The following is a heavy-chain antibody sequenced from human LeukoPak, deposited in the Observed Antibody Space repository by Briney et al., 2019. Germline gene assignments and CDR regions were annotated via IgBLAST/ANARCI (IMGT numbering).Heavy chain of an antibody. CDR1: GFSLSTYT. J-gene: IGHJ4*02. CDR2: ISSSGSNT. Sequence: GGSLRLSCAASGFSLSTYTMKWVRQAPGEGLEWVSSISSSGSNTYYADSVKGRFTISRDNAKNSLRLQMNSLRAEDTAVYYCARVPPHYWGQGTLVTVSS. CDR3: ARVPPHY. V-gene: IGHV3-21*01.